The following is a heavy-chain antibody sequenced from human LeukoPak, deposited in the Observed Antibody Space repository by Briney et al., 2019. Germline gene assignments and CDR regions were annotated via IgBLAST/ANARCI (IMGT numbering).Heavy chain of an antibody. J-gene: IGHJ6*03. Sequence: PGGSLRLSCTASGFTFGDYAMSWVRQAPGKGLEWVGFISSKAYGGTTEYAASVKGRFTISRDDSKSIAYLQMNSLKTEDTAVYYCTREVADGDFDYYYYMDVWGKGTTVTVSS. CDR2: ISSKAYGGTT. CDR3: TREVADGDFDYYYYMDV. CDR1: GFTFGDYA. D-gene: IGHD4-17*01. V-gene: IGHV3-49*04.